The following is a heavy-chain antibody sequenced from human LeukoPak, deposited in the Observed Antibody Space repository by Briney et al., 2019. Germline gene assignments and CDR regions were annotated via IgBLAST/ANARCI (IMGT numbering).Heavy chain of an antibody. CDR2: ISSNGGST. V-gene: IGHV3-64*01. D-gene: IGHD3-22*01. CDR3: ARGPRGNYYYDSSGYIDY. CDR1: GFTFSSYA. Sequence: GGSLRLSCAASGFTFSSYAMHWVRQAPGKGLEYASAISSNGGSTYYANSVKGRFTISRDNSKNTLYLQMGSLRAEDMAVYYCARGPRGNYYYDSSGYIDYWGQGTLVTVSS. J-gene: IGHJ4*02.